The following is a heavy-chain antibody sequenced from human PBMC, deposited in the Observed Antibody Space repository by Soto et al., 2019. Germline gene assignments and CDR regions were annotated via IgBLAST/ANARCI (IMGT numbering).Heavy chain of an antibody. J-gene: IGHJ4*02. CDR3: ARAPPGSTREPFDY. CDR1: GGTFSSYT. D-gene: IGHD2-2*01. V-gene: IGHV1-69*02. CDR2: ITPILGIA. Sequence: QVQLVQSGAEVKKPGSSVKVSCKASGGTFSSYTISWVRQAPGQGLEWMGGITPILGIANYAQKFQGRVTITADKSTSTAYMELSSLRSEDTAVYYCARAPPGSTREPFDYWGQGTLVTVSS.